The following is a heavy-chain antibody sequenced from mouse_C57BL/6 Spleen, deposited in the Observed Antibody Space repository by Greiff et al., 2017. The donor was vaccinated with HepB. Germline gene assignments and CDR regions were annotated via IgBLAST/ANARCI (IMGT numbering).Heavy chain of an antibody. CDR3: ARDLRAY. J-gene: IGHJ3*01. V-gene: IGHV1-69*01. CDR1: GYTFTSYW. D-gene: IGHD1-1*01. Sequence: VQLQQSGAELVMPGASVKLSCKASGYTFTSYWMHWVKQRPGQGLEWIGEIDPSDSYTNYNQKFKGKSTLTVDKSSSTAYMQLSSLTSEDSAVYYCARDLRAYWGQGTLVTVSA. CDR2: IDPSDSYT.